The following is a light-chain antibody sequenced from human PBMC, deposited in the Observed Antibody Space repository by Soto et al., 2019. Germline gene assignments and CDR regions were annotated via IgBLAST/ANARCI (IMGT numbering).Light chain of an antibody. J-gene: IGKJ1*01. CDR3: QPYGSYPWT. Sequence: DIQMTQSPSTLSASIGDRVRITCRASQSISSWLAWYQQKPGKAPNLLIYKASSLESGVPSRFSGSGSGTEFTLTISSLQPDDFATYYCQPYGSYPWTFGQGTKVEIK. CDR2: KAS. V-gene: IGKV1-5*03. CDR1: QSISSW.